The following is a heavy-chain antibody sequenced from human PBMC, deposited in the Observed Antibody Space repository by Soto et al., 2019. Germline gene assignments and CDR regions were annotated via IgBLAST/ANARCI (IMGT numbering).Heavy chain of an antibody. CDR2: IGTAGDT. D-gene: IGHD1-7*01. J-gene: IGHJ3*02. Sequence: GGSLRLSCAASGFTFSSYDMHWVRQATGKGLEWVSAIGTAGDTYYPGSVKGRFTISRENAKNSLYLQMNSLRAGDTAVYYCARVSSGTSGGDAFDIWGQGTMVTVSS. CDR3: ARVSSGTSGGDAFDI. V-gene: IGHV3-13*01. CDR1: GFTFSSYD.